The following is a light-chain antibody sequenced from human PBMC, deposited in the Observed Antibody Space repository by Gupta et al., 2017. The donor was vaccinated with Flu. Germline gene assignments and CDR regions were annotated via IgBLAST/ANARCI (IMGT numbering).Light chain of an antibody. J-gene: IGLJ3*02. Sequence: SALPQPAPVSGSPGQSFTISCTGTSNDVGGYNYVSWYQQYAGKAPKLIIYEVTKRPSGVSNRFSGSKYGNTASVTISGLQAEDEGDYYCSSSTASGAPVLFGGGTKLTVL. CDR3: SSSTASGAPVL. CDR2: EVT. V-gene: IGLV2-14*01. CDR1: SNDVGGYNY.